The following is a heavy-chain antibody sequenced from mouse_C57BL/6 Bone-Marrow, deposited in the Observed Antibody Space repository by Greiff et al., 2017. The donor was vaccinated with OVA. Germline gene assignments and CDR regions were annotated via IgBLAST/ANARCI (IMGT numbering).Heavy chain of an antibody. V-gene: IGHV5-2*03. CDR1: EYEFPSHD. CDR2: INSDGGST. CDR3: AGLDSSGWFAY. D-gene: IGHD3-2*02. J-gene: IGHJ3*01. Sequence: EVKVEESGGGLVQPGESLKLSCESNEYEFPSHDMSWVRKTPEKRLELVAAINSDGGSTYYPATMERRFIISRDNTKKTLYLQMSSLRSEDTALYYCAGLDSSGWFAYWDQGTLVTVSA.